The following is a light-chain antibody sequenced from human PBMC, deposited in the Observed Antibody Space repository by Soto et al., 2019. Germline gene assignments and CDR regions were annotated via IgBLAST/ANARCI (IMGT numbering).Light chain of an antibody. V-gene: IGKV3-11*01. J-gene: IGKJ1*01. CDR2: SGY. Sequence: FVVTHSPDTRSLSPGDAATLSCRASQSVSSSVAWYQHKPGQSPRLVVYSGYKRSPGVPARFSGSGSGTDFTLTISSLESDDFAIYYCQQRYSWLRAFGPGTKVDIK. CDR3: QQRYSWLRA. CDR1: QSVSSS.